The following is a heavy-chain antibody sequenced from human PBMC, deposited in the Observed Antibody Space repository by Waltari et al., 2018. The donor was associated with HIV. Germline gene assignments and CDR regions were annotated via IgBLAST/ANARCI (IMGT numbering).Heavy chain of an antibody. D-gene: IGHD4-17*01. CDR1: GGSFSGYH. CDR2: INHSGSS. V-gene: IGHV4-34*01. CDR3: ARDSVPSFDYGDYYYYGMDV. J-gene: IGHJ6*01. Sequence: QVQLQQWGAGLLRPSETLSLTCAVDGGSFSGYHWSWIRQPPGKGLEWIGEINHSGSSNYNPSLKSRVTISVDTSKNQFSLRLRSVTAADTAMYYCARDSVPSFDYGDYYYYGMDVWSQGTTVTVSS.